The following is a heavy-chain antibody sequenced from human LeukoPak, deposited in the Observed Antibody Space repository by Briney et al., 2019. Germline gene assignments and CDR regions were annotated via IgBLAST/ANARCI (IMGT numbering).Heavy chain of an antibody. CDR1: GFTLSSYW. CDR3: ARAGSYDFWSDYYAWDY. J-gene: IGHJ4*02. D-gene: IGHD3-3*01. V-gene: IGHV3-7*01. Sequence: PGWSLRLSCAASGFTLSSYWMSLVRQAPGKGLEWVANIKQDGSEKYYVDSVKGRFTISRDNAKNSLYLQMNSLRAEDTAVYYCARAGSYDFWSDYYAWDYWGQGTLVTVSS. CDR2: IKQDGSEK.